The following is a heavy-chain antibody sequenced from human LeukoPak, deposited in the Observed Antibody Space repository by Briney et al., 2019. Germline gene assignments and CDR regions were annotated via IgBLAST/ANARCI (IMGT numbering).Heavy chain of an antibody. D-gene: IGHD6-19*01. J-gene: IGHJ3*02. CDR2: IGTVGDT. Sequence: GGSLRLSCEASGFTFSNPDMHWVRQVSGKGLEWISGIGTVGDTYYPESVKGRFTISRENARNSLYLQMNNLRAEDTAVYYCVREARYNSAWFDVFHMWGHGTMVTVSS. V-gene: IGHV3-13*01. CDR3: VREARYNSAWFDVFHM. CDR1: GFTFSNPD.